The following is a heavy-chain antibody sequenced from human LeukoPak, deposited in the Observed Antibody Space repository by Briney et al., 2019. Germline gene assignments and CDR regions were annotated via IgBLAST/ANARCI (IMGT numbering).Heavy chain of an antibody. D-gene: IGHD3-16*02. Sequence: SETLSLTCTVSGGSISSSSYYWGWIRQPPGKGLEWIGSIYYSGSTYYNPSLKSRVTISVDTSKHQFSLKLSSVTAADTAVYYCARLVLRLGELSLVFDYWGQGTLVTVSS. V-gene: IGHV4-39*07. CDR3: ARLVLRLGELSLVFDY. J-gene: IGHJ4*02. CDR2: IYYSGST. CDR1: GGSISSSSYY.